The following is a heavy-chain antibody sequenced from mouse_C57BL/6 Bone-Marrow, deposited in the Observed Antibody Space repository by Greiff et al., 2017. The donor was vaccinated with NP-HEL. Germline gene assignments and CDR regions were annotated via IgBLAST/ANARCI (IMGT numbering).Heavy chain of an antibody. J-gene: IGHJ4*01. V-gene: IGHV5-15*01. D-gene: IGHD1-1*01. CDR3: ARHPHLTLDY. CDR2: ISNLAYSI. CDR1: GFTFSDYG. Sequence: EVQGVESGGGLVQPGGSLKLSCAASGFTFSDYGMAWVRQAPRKGPEWVAFISNLAYSIYYADTLTGRFTISRENAKNTLYLEMSSLRSEDTAMYYCARHPHLTLDYWGQGTSVTVSS.